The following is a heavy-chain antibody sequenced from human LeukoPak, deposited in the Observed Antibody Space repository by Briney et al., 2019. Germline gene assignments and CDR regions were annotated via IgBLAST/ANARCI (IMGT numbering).Heavy chain of an antibody. V-gene: IGHV4-30-2*01. Sequence: SETLSLTCAVSGGSISSGGYSWSWIRQPPGKGLEWIGYIYHSGSTYYNPSLKSRVTISVDRSKNQFSLKLSSVTAADTAVYYCARGKDGHNWYFDLWGRGTLVTVSS. CDR2: IYHSGST. J-gene: IGHJ2*01. CDR3: ARGKDGHNWYFDL. CDR1: GGSISSGGYS. D-gene: IGHD5-24*01.